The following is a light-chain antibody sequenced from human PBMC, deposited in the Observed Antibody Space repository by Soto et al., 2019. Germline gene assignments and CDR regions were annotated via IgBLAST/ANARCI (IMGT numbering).Light chain of an antibody. CDR1: SSNIGAGFD. CDR3: CSYAGSYTFDV. Sequence: QSVLTQPPSVSGAPGQRVTISCTGSSSNIGAGFDVHWYHQIAGTAPKLLIYGNSNRPSGVPDRFSGSKSGNTASLTISGLQAEDEADYYCCSYAGSYTFDVFGTGTKVTVL. V-gene: IGLV1-40*01. CDR2: GNS. J-gene: IGLJ1*01.